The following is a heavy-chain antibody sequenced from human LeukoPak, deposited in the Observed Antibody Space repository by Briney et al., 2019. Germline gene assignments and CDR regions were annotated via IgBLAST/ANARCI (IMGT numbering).Heavy chain of an antibody. CDR3: ARLLGFCSGGSCYFDY. V-gene: IGHV4-59*08. CDR1: GGFISRYY. J-gene: IGHJ4*02. Sequence: SETLSLTCTVSGGFISRYYWSWIRQPPGKGLEWIGSIYNSGSTNYNPSFKSGVTMSVDTSKNQFSLKLTSVTAADTAVYYCARLLGFCSGGSCYFDYWGQGTLVTASS. D-gene: IGHD2-15*01. CDR2: IYNSGST.